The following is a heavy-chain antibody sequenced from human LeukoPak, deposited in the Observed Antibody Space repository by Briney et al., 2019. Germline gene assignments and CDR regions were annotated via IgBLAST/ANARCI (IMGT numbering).Heavy chain of an antibody. D-gene: IGHD6-19*01. CDR3: ARDRGYSSGWYDGFDY. J-gene: IGHJ4*02. Sequence: GGSLRLSCAASGFTFSSYEMNWVRQAPGKGLEWCSYISSSGSTIYYADSVKGRFTISRDNAKNSLYLQMNSLRAEDTAVYYCARDRGYSSGWYDGFDYWGQGTLVTVSS. V-gene: IGHV3-48*03. CDR1: GFTFSSYE. CDR2: ISSSGSTI.